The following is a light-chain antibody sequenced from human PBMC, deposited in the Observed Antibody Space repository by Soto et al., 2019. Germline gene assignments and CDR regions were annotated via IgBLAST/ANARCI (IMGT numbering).Light chain of an antibody. CDR2: DVS. CDR3: QQYDYSRT. Sequence: DILLPQSPSTLASSVGDSVTITCRASQNISTSLAWYQHKPGKAPKLLMFDVSNLERGVPSRFIGSGSGTEFTLIISSRHSDDCATYYCQQYDYSRTFGQGTKVDIK. J-gene: IGKJ1*01. V-gene: IGKV1-5*01. CDR1: QNISTS.